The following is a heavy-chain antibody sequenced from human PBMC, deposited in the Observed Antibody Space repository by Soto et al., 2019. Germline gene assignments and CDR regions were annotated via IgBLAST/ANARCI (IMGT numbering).Heavy chain of an antibody. J-gene: IGHJ6*02. CDR2: ISYDGSNK. CDR3: AREFNGMDV. V-gene: IGHV3-30*03. Sequence: QVQLVESGGGVVQPGRSLRLSCAASGFTFSSYGMHWVRQAPGKGLEWVAVISYDGSNKYYADSVKGRFTISRDNSKNTLYLQMNSLRAEDTAVYYCAREFNGMDVWGQGTTVTVSS. CDR1: GFTFSSYG.